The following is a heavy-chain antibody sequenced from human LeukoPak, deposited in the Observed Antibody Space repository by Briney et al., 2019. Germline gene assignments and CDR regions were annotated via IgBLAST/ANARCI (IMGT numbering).Heavy chain of an antibody. J-gene: IGHJ3*02. Sequence: ASVKVSCKASGYTFTSYYMHWVRQAPGQGLEWMGIINPSGGSTSYAQKFQGRVTMTRDTSTSTVYMELSSLRSEDTAVYYCARELLAYYYDSSGSNDDAFDIWGQGTMVTVSS. CDR2: INPSGGST. CDR3: ARELLAYYYDSSGSNDDAFDI. CDR1: GYTFTSYY. V-gene: IGHV1-46*01. D-gene: IGHD3-22*01.